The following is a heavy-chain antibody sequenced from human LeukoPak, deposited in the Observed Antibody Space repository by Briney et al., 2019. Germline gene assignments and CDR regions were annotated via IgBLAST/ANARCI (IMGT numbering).Heavy chain of an antibody. V-gene: IGHV4-4*07. Sequence: KASETLSLTCTVSGGSIGTYYWSWLRQPAGKGLEWVGRVFTTGGANYNPSLKSRVTMSLDTSRNLFSLKLNSVTAADTAVYYCARDREYYDSSGYYRSGAFDIWGQGTMVTVSS. CDR1: GGSIGTYY. CDR3: ARDREYYDSSGYYRSGAFDI. J-gene: IGHJ3*02. D-gene: IGHD3-22*01. CDR2: VFTTGGA.